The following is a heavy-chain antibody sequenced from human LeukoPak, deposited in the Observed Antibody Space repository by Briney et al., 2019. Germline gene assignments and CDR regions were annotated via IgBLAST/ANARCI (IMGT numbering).Heavy chain of an antibody. V-gene: IGHV1-69*06. D-gene: IGHD5-12*01. CDR2: IIPIFGTA. J-gene: IGHJ5*02. CDR3: ARSPGYSGYNHNWFDP. Sequence: ASVKVSCKASGGTFSSYAISWVRQAHGQGLEWMGGIIPIFGTANYAQKFQGRVTITADKSTSTAYMELSSLRSEDAAVYYCARSPGYSGYNHNWFDPWGQGTLVTVSS. CDR1: GGTFSSYA.